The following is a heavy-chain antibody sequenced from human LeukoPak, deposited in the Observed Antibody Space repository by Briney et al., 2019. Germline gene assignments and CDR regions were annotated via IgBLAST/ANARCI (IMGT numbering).Heavy chain of an antibody. J-gene: IGHJ5*02. V-gene: IGHV1-69*13. CDR2: IIPIFGTA. D-gene: IGHD3-22*01. CDR1: GGTFSSYA. CDR3: ARSGYYYDSSGYSPFDP. Sequence: ASVKVSCKASGGTFSSYAISWVRQAPGQGLEWMGGIIPIFGTANYAQKFQGRVTITADESTSTAYMELSSLRSEDTAVYYCARSGYYYDSSGYSPFDPWGQGTQVTVSS.